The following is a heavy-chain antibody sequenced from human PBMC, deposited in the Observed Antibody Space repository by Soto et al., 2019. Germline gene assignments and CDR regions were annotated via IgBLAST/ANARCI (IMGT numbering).Heavy chain of an antibody. D-gene: IGHD2-2*01. CDR1: GFTFSSYS. V-gene: IGHV3-21*01. Sequence: SLRLSCVASGFTFSSYSMNCVRQAPGKGLEWVSSISSSSSYIYYADSVKGRFTISRDNAKNSLYLQMNSLRAEDTAVYYCARDRGIVVVPAASYYYYMDVWGKRTTVTVSS. CDR3: ARDRGIVVVPAASYYYYMDV. J-gene: IGHJ6*03. CDR2: ISSSSSYI.